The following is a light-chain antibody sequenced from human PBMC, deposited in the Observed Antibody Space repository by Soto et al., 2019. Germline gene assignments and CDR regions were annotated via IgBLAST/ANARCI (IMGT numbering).Light chain of an antibody. J-gene: IGKJ1*01. CDR3: HYGNSPPWT. CDR1: QSVNSR. V-gene: IGKV3-20*01. Sequence: EIVLTQSPGTLSLSPGERATLSCRASQSVNSRLAWYQHKPGQAPRLLIYGASNRATGIPDRFSGSGSGTDFTLTISRLEPEDFAVYYCHYGNSPPWTFGQGTKVDIK. CDR2: GAS.